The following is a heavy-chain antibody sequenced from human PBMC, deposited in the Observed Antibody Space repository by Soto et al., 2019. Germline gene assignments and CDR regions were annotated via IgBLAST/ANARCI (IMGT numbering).Heavy chain of an antibody. Sequence: QVELMQSGPEVKRPGTSVKVSCKASGYTFITSGINWVRQTPGQALEWVGWISPANADKKYAQKLKDRVTLTSETSTDTVYMELTNLRSDDTAVYFCARGRYFATTHRQWWYFDFWGRGTPVTVSS. V-gene: IGHV1-18*01. J-gene: IGHJ2*01. D-gene: IGHD6-19*01. CDR2: ISPANADK. CDR3: ARGRYFATTHRQWWYFDF. CDR1: GYTFITSG.